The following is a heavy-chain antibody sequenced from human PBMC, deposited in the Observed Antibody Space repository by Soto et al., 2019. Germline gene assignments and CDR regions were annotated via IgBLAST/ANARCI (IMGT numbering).Heavy chain of an antibody. J-gene: IGHJ6*02. Sequence: QVQLQQWGAGLLKPSETLSLTCAVYGGSFSGYYWSWIRQPPGKGLEWIGEINHSGSTNYNPSLKSGVTISVAASKNQFSLKLRSVTAADTAVYYCARDAPFTMVRGDHYYYGMDVWGQGTTVTVSS. D-gene: IGHD3-10*01. CDR3: ARDAPFTMVRGDHYYYGMDV. CDR1: GGSFSGYY. V-gene: IGHV4-34*01. CDR2: INHSGST.